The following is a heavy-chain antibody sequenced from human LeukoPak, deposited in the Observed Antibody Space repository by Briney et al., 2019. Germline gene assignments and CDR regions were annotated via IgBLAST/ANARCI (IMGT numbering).Heavy chain of an antibody. J-gene: IGHJ4*01. CDR2: INPNSGGT. Sequence: ASVKVSCKASGYTFTGYYMHWVRQAPGQGLEWMGWINPNSGGTNYAQKFQGRVTMTTDAATSTAYMELRSLRSGDTAVYYCARESNWAYYFDYWGHGTLVTVSS. D-gene: IGHD7-27*01. CDR3: ARESNWAYYFDY. CDR1: GYTFTGYY. V-gene: IGHV1-2*02.